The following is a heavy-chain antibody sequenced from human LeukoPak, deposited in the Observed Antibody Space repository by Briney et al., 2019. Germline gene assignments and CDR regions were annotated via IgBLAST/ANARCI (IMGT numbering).Heavy chain of an antibody. CDR1: GGTFSSYA. Sequence: SVKVSCKASGGTFSSYAISWVRQAPGQGLEWMGGIIPIFGTANYAQKFQGRVTITADKSTSTAYMELSSLRSEDTAVYYCARDSDYYESSAPDWFDPWGQGTLVTVSS. D-gene: IGHD3-22*01. V-gene: IGHV1-69*06. CDR3: ARDSDYYESSAPDWFDP. J-gene: IGHJ5*02. CDR2: IIPIFGTA.